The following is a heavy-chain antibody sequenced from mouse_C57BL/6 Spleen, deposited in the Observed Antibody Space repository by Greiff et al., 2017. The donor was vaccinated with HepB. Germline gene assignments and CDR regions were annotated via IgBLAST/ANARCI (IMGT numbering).Heavy chain of an antibody. CDR1: GYTFTSYG. Sequence: VKLQESGAELARPGASVKLSCKASGYTFTSYGISWVKQRTGQGLEWIGEIYPRSGNTYYNEKFKGKATLTADKSSSTAYMELRSLTSEDSAVYFCARWHYDYDKAWFAYWGQGTLVTVSA. J-gene: IGHJ3*01. D-gene: IGHD2-4*01. CDR3: ARWHYDYDKAWFAY. CDR2: IYPRSGNT. V-gene: IGHV1-81*01.